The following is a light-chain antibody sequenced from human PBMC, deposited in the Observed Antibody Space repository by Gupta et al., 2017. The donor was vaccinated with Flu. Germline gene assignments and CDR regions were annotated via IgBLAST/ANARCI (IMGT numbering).Light chain of an antibody. CDR1: QSLITW. CDR3: QQYNTYSWT. J-gene: IGKJ1*01. CDR2: KAS. Sequence: DIQMTQSPSTLSASVGDRVTITCRASQSLITWLAWYQQKPGKAPSLLIYKASSLKSGVPSRFSGSGSGTEFTLTISSLQPDDFATYYCQQYNTYSWTFGQGTKVEIK. V-gene: IGKV1-5*03.